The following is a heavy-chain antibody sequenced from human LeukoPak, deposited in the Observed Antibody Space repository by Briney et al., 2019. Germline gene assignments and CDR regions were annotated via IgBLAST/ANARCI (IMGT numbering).Heavy chain of an antibody. D-gene: IGHD3-3*01. J-gene: IGHJ3*02. CDR3: ARSPLRFLEWRHGAFDI. Sequence: GGSLRLPCAAPGFTFSSYSMNWVRRAPGKGLEWVSSISSSSSYIYYADSVKGRFTISRDNAKNSLYLQMNSLRAEDTAVYYCARSPLRFLEWRHGAFDIWGQGTMVTVSS. CDR1: GFTFSSYS. V-gene: IGHV3-21*01. CDR2: ISSSSSYI.